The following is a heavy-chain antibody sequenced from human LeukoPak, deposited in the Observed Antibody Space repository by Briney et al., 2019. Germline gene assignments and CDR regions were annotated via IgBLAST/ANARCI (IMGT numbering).Heavy chain of an antibody. CDR3: ARDCPPNLSSSWYGALNWFDP. CDR2: INHSGST. CDR1: GGSFSGYY. J-gene: IGHJ5*02. Sequence: SETLSLTCAVYGGSFSGYYWSWIRQPPGKGLEWIGAINHSGSTNYNPSLKSRVTISVDTSKNQFSLKLSSVTAEDTAVYYCARDCPPNLSSSWYGALNWFDPWGQGTLVTVSS. D-gene: IGHD6-13*01. V-gene: IGHV4-34*01.